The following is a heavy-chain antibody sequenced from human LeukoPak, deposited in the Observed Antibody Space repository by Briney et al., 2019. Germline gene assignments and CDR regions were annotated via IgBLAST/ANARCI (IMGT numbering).Heavy chain of an antibody. CDR2: IWYDGSKK. Sequence: GGSLRLSCAASGYTFSSYGMHWVRQAPGKGLEWVAVIWYDGSKKYYADSVKGRFTISRDDSKNTLYLHMNSLRAEDTAIYYCARDPGTLATYFDYWGPGTLVTVSS. V-gene: IGHV3-33*01. CDR3: ARDPGTLATYFDY. J-gene: IGHJ4*02. CDR1: GYTFSSYG. D-gene: IGHD6-13*01.